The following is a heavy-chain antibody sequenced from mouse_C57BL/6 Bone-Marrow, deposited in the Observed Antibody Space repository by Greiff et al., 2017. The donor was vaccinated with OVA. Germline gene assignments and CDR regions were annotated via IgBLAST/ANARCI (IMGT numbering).Heavy chain of an antibody. CDR1: GYSITSGYY. CDR2: ISYDGSN. D-gene: IGHD2-4*01. CDR3: AREDYDSMDY. J-gene: IGHJ4*01. Sequence: EVKVEESGPGLVKPSQSLSLTCSVTGYSITSGYYWNWIRQFPGNKLEWMGYISYDGSNNYNPSLKNRISITRDTSKNQFFLKLNSVTTEDTATYYCAREDYDSMDYWGQGTSVTVSS. V-gene: IGHV3-6*01.